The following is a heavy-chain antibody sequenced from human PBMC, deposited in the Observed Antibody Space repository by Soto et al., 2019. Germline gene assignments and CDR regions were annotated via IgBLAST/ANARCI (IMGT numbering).Heavy chain of an antibody. J-gene: IGHJ4*02. V-gene: IGHV3-23*01. CDR1: GFTFSSYA. Sequence: GSLRLSCAASGFTFSSYAMSWVRQAPGKGLEWVSSISDNGGYTYYADSVKGRFTISRDNSKNTLYLQMNSLRAEDTAIYYCASVVGLTTGYLDYWGQGTLVTVSS. CDR2: ISDNGGYT. D-gene: IGHD1-26*01. CDR3: ASVVGLTTGYLDY.